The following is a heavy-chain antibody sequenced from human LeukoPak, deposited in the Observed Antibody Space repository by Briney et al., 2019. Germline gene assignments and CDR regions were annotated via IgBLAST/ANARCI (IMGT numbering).Heavy chain of an antibody. CDR1: GGSISGYS. V-gene: IGHV4-4*07. J-gene: IGHJ4*02. CDR2: IYTSGST. Sequence: PSETLSLTCTVSGGSISGYSWSWIRLPAGEGLEWIGRIYTSGSTDYSPSLKSRVTMSLDRSKNHFSLNLSSVTAADTAVYYCARERGRQVDYWGQGTLVTVSS. CDR3: ARERGRQVDY. D-gene: IGHD2-15*01.